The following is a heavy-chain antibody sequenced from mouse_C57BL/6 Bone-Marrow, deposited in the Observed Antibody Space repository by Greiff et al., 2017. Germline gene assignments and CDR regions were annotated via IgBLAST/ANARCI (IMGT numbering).Heavy chain of an antibody. D-gene: IGHD1-1*01. V-gene: IGHV1-82*01. Sequence: QVQLQQSGPELVKPGASVKISCKASGYAFSSSWMNWVKQRPGKGLEWIGRIYPGDGDTNYNGKFKGKATLTADKSYSTACMQLSSLTSEDSAVYFCVGATVVYFDYWGQGTTLTVSS. J-gene: IGHJ2*01. CDR1: GYAFSSSW. CDR3: VGATVVYFDY. CDR2: IYPGDGDT.